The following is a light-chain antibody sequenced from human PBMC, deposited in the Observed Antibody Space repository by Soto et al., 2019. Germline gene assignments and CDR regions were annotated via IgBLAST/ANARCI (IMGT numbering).Light chain of an antibody. CDR3: QQYYITPLT. J-gene: IGKJ4*01. CDR1: QSVFYSSNNKNY. CDR2: WAS. Sequence: DIVMTQSPDSLAVSLGERATINCKSSQSVFYSSNNKNYLAWYRQRPGQPPKLLIYWASTRESGVPDRFSGSGSWTDFTLTISSLQAEDVAVYYCQQYYITPLTFGGGTKVEIK. V-gene: IGKV4-1*01.